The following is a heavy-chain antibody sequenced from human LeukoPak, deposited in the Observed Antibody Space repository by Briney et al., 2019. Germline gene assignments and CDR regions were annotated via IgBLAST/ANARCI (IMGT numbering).Heavy chain of an antibody. Sequence: PGGSLRLSCAASGFTFSRFAMSWVRQAPGKDLEWVSSISGSDGTTYYAESVEGRFTISRDNSKNILHLQMNSLRADDTAVYYCAKDANYFDSSGYLIPFDYWGQGTLVTVSS. D-gene: IGHD3-22*01. J-gene: IGHJ4*02. V-gene: IGHV3-23*01. CDR1: GFTFSRFA. CDR3: AKDANYFDSSGYLIPFDY. CDR2: ISGSDGTT.